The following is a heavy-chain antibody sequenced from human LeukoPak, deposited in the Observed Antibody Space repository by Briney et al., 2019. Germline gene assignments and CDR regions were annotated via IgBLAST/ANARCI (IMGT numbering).Heavy chain of an antibody. CDR2: INPNSGGT. CDR1: GYTFTGYY. V-gene: IGHV1-2*02. J-gene: IGHJ4*02. Sequence: GGSVRVSCKASGYTFTGYYMHWVRQAPGQGLEGMGWINPNSGGTNYAQKFQGRVTMTRDTSISTAYMELSRLRSDDTAVYYCARESDDSASFDYWGQGTLVTVSS. CDR3: ARESDDSASFDY. D-gene: IGHD3-3*01.